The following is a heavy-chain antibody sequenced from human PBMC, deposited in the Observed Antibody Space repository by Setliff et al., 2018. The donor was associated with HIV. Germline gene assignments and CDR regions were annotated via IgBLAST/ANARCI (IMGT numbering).Heavy chain of an antibody. V-gene: IGHV3-48*03. CDR2: ISISSFTI. CDR1: GFIFKNFD. CDR3: ARTRAMTSKSHALFHALDV. Sequence: LRLFCAASGFIFKNFDMNWVRQAPGKGLEWVAFISISSFTIHYGDSVKGRFTVSRDNTRNSLSLQLNSLKTEDTATYYCARTRAMTSKSHALFHALDVWGRGTTVTVSS. J-gene: IGHJ6*02. D-gene: IGHD2-2*01.